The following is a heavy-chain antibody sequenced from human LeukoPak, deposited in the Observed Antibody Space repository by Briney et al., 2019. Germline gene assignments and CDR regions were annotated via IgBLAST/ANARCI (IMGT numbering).Heavy chain of an antibody. Sequence: GGSLRLSCTASGFTFGDYAMSWFRQAPGKGLEWVGFIRSKAYGGTTEYAASVKGRFTISRDDSKSIAYLQMNSLKTEDTAVYYCTRSSNSGSTIFDYWGQGTLVTVSS. D-gene: IGHD4-23*01. CDR3: TRSSNSGSTIFDY. CDR2: IRSKAYGGTT. J-gene: IGHJ4*02. V-gene: IGHV3-49*03. CDR1: GFTFGDYA.